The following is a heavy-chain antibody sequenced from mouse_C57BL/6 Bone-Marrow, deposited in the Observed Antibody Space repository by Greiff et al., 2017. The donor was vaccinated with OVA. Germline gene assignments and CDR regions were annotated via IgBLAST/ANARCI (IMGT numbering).Heavy chain of an antibody. D-gene: IGHD1-1*01. V-gene: IGHV1-81*01. Sequence: VQLQQSGAELARPGASVKLSCKASGYTFTSYGISWVKQRTGQGLEWIGEIYPRSGNTYYNEKFKGKATLTADKSSSTAYMELRSLTSEDSAVYYCARGWNYGSSYGAYWGQGTLVTVSA. CDR2: IYPRSGNT. CDR3: ARGWNYGSSYGAY. J-gene: IGHJ3*01. CDR1: GYTFTSYG.